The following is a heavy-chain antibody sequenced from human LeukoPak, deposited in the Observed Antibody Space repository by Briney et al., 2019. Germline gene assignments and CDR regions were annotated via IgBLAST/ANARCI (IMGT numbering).Heavy chain of an antibody. D-gene: IGHD6-19*01. J-gene: IGHJ4*02. CDR2: IYYSGST. CDR1: GGSISSSSYY. Sequence: SETLSLTCTVSGGSISSSSYYWGWIRQPPGKGLEWIGSIYYSGSTYYNPSLKSRVTISVDTSKNQFSLKLSSVTAADTAVYYCARGDHGSGWYRVGPWRPYYFDYWGQGTLVTVSS. CDR3: ARGDHGSGWYRVGPWRPYYFDY. V-gene: IGHV4-39*01.